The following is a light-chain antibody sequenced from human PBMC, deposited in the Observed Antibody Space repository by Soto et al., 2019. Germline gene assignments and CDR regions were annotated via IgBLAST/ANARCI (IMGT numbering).Light chain of an antibody. V-gene: IGKV3-20*01. J-gene: IGKJ1*01. CDR3: QQYDNSPFT. CDR2: GAS. CDR1: QSVSSSF. Sequence: EIVLTQSPGTLSLSPGVRATLSCRASQSVSSSFLAWYQQKPGQAPRLLLYGASSRATGIPDRFSGSGSGTDFTLTISRLEPEDCAVYYCQQYDNSPFTFGQGTKVEIK.